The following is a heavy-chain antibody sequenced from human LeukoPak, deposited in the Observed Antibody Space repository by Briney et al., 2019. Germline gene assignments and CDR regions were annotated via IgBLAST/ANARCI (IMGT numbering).Heavy chain of an antibody. CDR3: ARGPRTAYSSSWDY. CDR2: INAGNGNT. J-gene: IGHJ4*02. Sequence: ASVKVSCKASGYTFTSYAMQWVRQAPGQRLEWMGWINAGNGNTKYSQKFQGRVTITRDTSASTAYMELSSLRSEDTAVYYCARGPRTAYSSSWDYWGQGTLVTVSS. D-gene: IGHD6-13*01. V-gene: IGHV1-3*01. CDR1: GYTFTSYA.